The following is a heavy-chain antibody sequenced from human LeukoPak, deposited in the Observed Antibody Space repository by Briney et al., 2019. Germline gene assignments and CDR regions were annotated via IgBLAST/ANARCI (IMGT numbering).Heavy chain of an antibody. V-gene: IGHV3-23*01. CDR3: AGSSSGEYYFDY. J-gene: IGHJ4*02. Sequence: GGSLRLSCAASGFTFSSYAMSWARQAPGRGLEWVSEISGSGGSTYYADSVKGRFTISRDNSKNTLYLQMNSLRAEDTAVYYCAGSSSGEYYFDYWGQGTLVTVSS. CDR2: ISGSGGST. CDR1: GFTFSSYA. D-gene: IGHD6-6*01.